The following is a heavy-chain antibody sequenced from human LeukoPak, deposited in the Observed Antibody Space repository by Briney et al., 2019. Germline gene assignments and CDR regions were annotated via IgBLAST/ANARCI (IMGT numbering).Heavy chain of an antibody. V-gene: IGHV1-2*02. CDR2: INPNSGGT. J-gene: IGHJ4*02. D-gene: IGHD2-21*02. Sequence: ASVKVSCTASGYTFTGFNMHWVRQAPGQGLEWMGLINPNSGGTNYAQKFQGRVTMTRDTSITTAYMELSGLTSDDTAVYYCAREGRLSYWGQGSLVTVSS. CDR1: GYTFTGFN. CDR3: AREGRLSY.